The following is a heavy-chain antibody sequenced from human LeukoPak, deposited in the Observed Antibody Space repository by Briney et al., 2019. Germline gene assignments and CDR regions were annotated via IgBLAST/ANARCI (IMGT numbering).Heavy chain of an antibody. CDR1: GFTFSSYS. Sequence: SGGSLRLSCAASGFTFSSYSMNWVRQAPGKGLEWVSSISSSSSYIYYADSVKGRFTISRDNAKNSLYLQMNSLRAEDTAVYYCARDPFTTKWELTVWYYFDYWGQGTQVTVSS. CDR2: ISSSSSYI. V-gene: IGHV3-21*01. CDR3: ARDPFTTKWELTVWYYFDY. J-gene: IGHJ4*02. D-gene: IGHD1-26*01.